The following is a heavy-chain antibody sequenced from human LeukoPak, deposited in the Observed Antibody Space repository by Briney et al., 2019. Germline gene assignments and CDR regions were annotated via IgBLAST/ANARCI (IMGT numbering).Heavy chain of an antibody. D-gene: IGHD6-19*01. J-gene: IGHJ4*02. CDR3: AKEPRIAVAGTSYFDY. CDR1: GFIFSNYV. V-gene: IGHV3-23*01. CDR2: LSSSGGST. Sequence: GGSLRLSCSASGFIFSNYVMSWVRQSPGKGLEWVSTLSSSGGSTYHADSVKGRFTISRDNSKNTLYLQMNSLRAEDTAVYYCAKEPRIAVAGTSYFDYWGQGTLVTVSS.